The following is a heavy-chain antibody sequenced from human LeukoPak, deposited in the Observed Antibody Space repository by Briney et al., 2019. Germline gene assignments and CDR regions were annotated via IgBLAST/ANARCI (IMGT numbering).Heavy chain of an antibody. D-gene: IGHD3-9*01. CDR2: IYYSGST. Sequence: SETLSLTCTVSGGSITSYYWSWIRQPPGEGLEWIGYIYYSGSTNYNPSLKSRVTISVDTSKNQFSLKLSSVTAADTAVYYCARDNYDILTGYYNRYFDLWGRGTLVTVSS. V-gene: IGHV4-59*01. CDR1: GGSITSYY. J-gene: IGHJ2*01. CDR3: ARDNYDILTGYYNRYFDL.